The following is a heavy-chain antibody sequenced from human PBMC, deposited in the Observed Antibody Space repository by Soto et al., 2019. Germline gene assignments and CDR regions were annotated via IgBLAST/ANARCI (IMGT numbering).Heavy chain of an antibody. CDR1: GYSFTSYW. CDR3: ARPNRPRTYYYDSSGYSGAFDI. D-gene: IGHD3-22*01. V-gene: IGHV5-51*01. CDR2: IYPGDSDT. Sequence: PGESLKISCKGSGYSFTSYWIGWVRQMPGKGLEWMGIIYPGDSDTRYSPSFQGQVTISADKSISTAYLQWSSLKASDTAMYYCARPNRPRTYYYDSSGYSGAFDIWGQGTMVTV. J-gene: IGHJ3*02.